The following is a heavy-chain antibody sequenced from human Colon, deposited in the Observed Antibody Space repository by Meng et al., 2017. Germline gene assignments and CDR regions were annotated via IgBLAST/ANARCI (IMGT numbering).Heavy chain of an antibody. CDR1: GVSISNYY. CDR3: VRGNVIWLGDFQRKGGLDS. CDR2: LHYSGST. D-gene: IGHD3-10*01. J-gene: IGHJ1*01. Sequence: GSLRLSCNVSGVSISNYYWNWVRQPPGKGLEWIGYLHYSGSTKYNPSLKSRVTISGDTSKNQFSLTLTSVTAADTAVYYCVRGNVIWLGDFQRKGGLDSWGQGTRVTVSS. V-gene: IGHV4-59*01.